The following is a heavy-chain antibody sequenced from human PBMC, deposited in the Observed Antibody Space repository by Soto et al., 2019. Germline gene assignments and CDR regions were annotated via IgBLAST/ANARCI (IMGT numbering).Heavy chain of an antibody. CDR3: ARDRGDLGIGMYV. CDR2: ISYSGST. CDR1: GGSITSGGYY. J-gene: IGHJ6*02. Sequence: QVQLQESGPGLVKPSQTLSLTCSVSGGSITSGGYYWNWIRQRPGKGLEWIGYISYSGSTHYNPSLKSRVTISLDTPKNHFSLKLNSVTAADTAVYYCARDRGDLGIGMYVWGQGTTVTVSS. V-gene: IGHV4-31*03. D-gene: IGHD7-27*01.